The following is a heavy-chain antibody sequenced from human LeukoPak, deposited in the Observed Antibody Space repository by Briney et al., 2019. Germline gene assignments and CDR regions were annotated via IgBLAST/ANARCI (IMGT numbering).Heavy chain of an antibody. CDR3: GRDPKLGIRGYTYGYIDY. CDR1: GYTSTSYA. Sequence: EASVKVSCKASGYTSTSYAMNWVRQAPGQGLEWMGWINTNTGNPTYAQGFTGRFVFSLDTSVSTAYLQISGLKADDTAVYYCGRDPKLGIRGYTYGYIDYWGQGTLVTVSS. CDR2: INTNTGNP. D-gene: IGHD5-18*01. V-gene: IGHV7-4-1*02. J-gene: IGHJ4*02.